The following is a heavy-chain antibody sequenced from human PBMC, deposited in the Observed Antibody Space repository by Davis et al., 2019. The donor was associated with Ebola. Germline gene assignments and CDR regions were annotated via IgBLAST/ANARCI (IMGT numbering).Heavy chain of an antibody. D-gene: IGHD6-19*01. CDR2: INSDGSST. CDR3: ARGQRSSGWSNFDY. J-gene: IGHJ4*02. Sequence: PGGSLRLSCAASGFTFSSYWMHWVRHAPGKGLVWVSRINSDGSSTSYADSVKGRFTISRDNAKNTLYLQMNSLRAEDTAVYYCARGQRSSGWSNFDYWGQGTLVTVSS. CDR1: GFTFSSYW. V-gene: IGHV3-74*01.